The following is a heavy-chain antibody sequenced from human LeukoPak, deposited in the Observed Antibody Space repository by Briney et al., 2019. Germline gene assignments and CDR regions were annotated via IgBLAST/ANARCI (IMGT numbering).Heavy chain of an antibody. CDR3: TADYVWGSYRYPSY. CDR1: GFTFIDHY. V-gene: IGHV3-72*01. CDR2: IRNKANSYTT. D-gene: IGHD3-16*02. J-gene: IGHJ4*02. Sequence: GGSLRLSCAASGFTFIDHYMDWVRQAPGKGLEWIGRIRNKANSYTTDYAAPVKGRFTISRDDSKNTLYLQMNSLKTEDTAVYYCTADYVWGSYRYPSYWGQGTLVTVSS.